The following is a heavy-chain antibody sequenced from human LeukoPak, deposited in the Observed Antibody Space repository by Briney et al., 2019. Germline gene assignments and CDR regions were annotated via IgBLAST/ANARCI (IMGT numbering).Heavy chain of an antibody. V-gene: IGHV3-7*01. CDR1: GFTFSSYW. J-gene: IGHJ4*02. D-gene: IGHD2/OR15-2a*01. CDR3: ARSGRCSTTACSFDY. CDR2: IKQDGSEK. Sequence: QPGGSLRLSCAASGFTFSSYWMSWVRQAPGKGLEWVANIKQDGSEKYYVDSVKGRFTISRDNAKKSLYLQMDSLRVDDTAVYYCARSGRCSTTACSFDYWGQGTLVSVSS.